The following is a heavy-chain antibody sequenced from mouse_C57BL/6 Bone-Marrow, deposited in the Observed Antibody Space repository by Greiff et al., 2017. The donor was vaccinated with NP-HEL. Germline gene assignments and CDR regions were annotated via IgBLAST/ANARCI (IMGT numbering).Heavy chain of an antibody. Sequence: VQLQQSGGGLVKPGGSLKLSCAASGFTFSDYGMHWVRQAPEKGLEWVAYISSGSSTIYYADTVKGRFTISRDNAKNTLFLQMTSLRSEDTAMYYCARRPLKNYYAMDYWGQGTSVTVSS. V-gene: IGHV5-17*01. CDR1: GFTFSDYG. J-gene: IGHJ4*01. CDR2: ISSGSSTI. CDR3: ARRPLKNYYAMDY. D-gene: IGHD1-3*01.